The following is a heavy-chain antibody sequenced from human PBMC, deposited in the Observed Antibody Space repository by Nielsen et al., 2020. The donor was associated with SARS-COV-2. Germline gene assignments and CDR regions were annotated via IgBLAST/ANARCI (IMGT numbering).Heavy chain of an antibody. J-gene: IGHJ4*02. CDR1: GFGLSNYW. Sequence: GESLKISCAASGFGLSNYWMYWVRQSPEKGLMWVAHIDYKGSLTSYADSVKGRFTISRDNAKNIVYLQMNSLRVEDTAVYYCARRNILDYWGQGTLVTVSS. D-gene: IGHD3-9*01. V-gene: IGHV3-74*01. CDR2: IDYKGSLT. CDR3: ARRNILDY.